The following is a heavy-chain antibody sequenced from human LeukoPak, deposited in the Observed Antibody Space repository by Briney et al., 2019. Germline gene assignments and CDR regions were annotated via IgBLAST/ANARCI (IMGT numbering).Heavy chain of an antibody. CDR3: AKDIDGEMATGLDAFDI. D-gene: IGHD5-24*01. CDR1: GFTFSDYY. J-gene: IGHJ3*02. CDR2: ISSSGNTI. V-gene: IGHV3-11*01. Sequence: GGSLRLSCEASGFTFSDYYMTWIRQAPGKGLEWVSYISSSGNTIYYADSVRGRFTISRDNAKNSLYLQMNSLRAEDTALYYCAKDIDGEMATGLDAFDIWGQGTMVTVSS.